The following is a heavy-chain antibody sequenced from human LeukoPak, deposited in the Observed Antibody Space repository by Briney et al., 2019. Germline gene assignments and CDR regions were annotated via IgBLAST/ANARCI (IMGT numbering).Heavy chain of an antibody. CDR2: INHSGST. Sequence: GSLRLSCAASGFSFSSYAMSWVRQAPGKGLEWIGEINHSGSTNYNPSLKSRVTISVDTSKNQFSLKLSSVTAADTAVYYCARLRPTKVKYSSSWYPLDYWGQGTLVTVSS. CDR3: ARLRPTKVKYSSSWYPLDY. V-gene: IGHV4-34*01. J-gene: IGHJ4*02. CDR1: GFSFSSYA. D-gene: IGHD6-13*01.